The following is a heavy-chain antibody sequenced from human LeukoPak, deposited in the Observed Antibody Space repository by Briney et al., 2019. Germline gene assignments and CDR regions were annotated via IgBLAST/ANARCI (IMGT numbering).Heavy chain of an antibody. D-gene: IGHD3-10*01. CDR1: RFTFDDYA. CDR3: AKDMTYYGSGSYYNG. CDR2: ISGDGDST. V-gene: IGHV3-43*02. Sequence: GGSLRLSCAASRFTFDDYAMHWVRQAPGKGLEWVALISGDGDSTYYADSVKGRFTISRDNSENSLYLLMNSLRSEDTALYYCAKDMTYYGSGSYYNGWGQGTLVTVSS. J-gene: IGHJ4*02.